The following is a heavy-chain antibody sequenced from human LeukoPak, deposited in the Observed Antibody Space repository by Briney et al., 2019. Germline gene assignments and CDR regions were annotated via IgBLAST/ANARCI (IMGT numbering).Heavy chain of an antibody. D-gene: IGHD3-10*01. Sequence: GGSLRLSCAASGFSFSNALMSWGRHAPGKGVECLGRIKGKRDGATTSYAAPVKDRFGISRDDSKSTLYLQMNSLKTEDTAVYYCTAVPDPIVWFGELYHWGQGALVTVSS. CDR1: GFSFSNAL. CDR3: TAVPDPIVWFGELYH. J-gene: IGHJ5*02. V-gene: IGHV3-15*01. CDR2: IKGKRDGATT.